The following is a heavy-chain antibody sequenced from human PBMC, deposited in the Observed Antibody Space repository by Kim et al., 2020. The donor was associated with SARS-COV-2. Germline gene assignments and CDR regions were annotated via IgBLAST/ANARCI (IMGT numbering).Heavy chain of an antibody. J-gene: IGHJ4*02. D-gene: IGHD6-6*01. Sequence: YAQKFQGGVTMPRNTSISTAYMELSSLRSEDTAVYYCARGPNHSSSSFDYWGQGTLVTVSS. V-gene: IGHV1-8*01. CDR3: ARGPNHSSSSFDY.